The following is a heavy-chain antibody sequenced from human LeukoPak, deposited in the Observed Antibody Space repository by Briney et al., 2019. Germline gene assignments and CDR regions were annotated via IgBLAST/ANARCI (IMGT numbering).Heavy chain of an antibody. Sequence: GGSLRLSCAAPGFTFSSYAMHWVRQAPGKGLEYVSAISSNGGSTYYANSVKGRFTISRDNSKNTLYLQMGSLRAEDMAVYYCARGDDYGDYFYFDYWGQGTLVTVSS. CDR3: ARGDDYGDYFYFDY. V-gene: IGHV3-64*01. J-gene: IGHJ4*02. CDR1: GFTFSSYA. CDR2: ISSNGGST. D-gene: IGHD4-17*01.